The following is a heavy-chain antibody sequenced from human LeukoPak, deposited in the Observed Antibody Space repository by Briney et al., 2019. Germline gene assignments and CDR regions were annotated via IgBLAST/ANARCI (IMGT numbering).Heavy chain of an antibody. CDR3: ARALDGGFDY. CDR2: INPNSGGT. D-gene: IGHD3-16*01. V-gene: IGHV1-2*02. J-gene: IGHJ4*02. Sequence: ASVKVSCKAFGYTFTRYQMHWVRQTPGQGLEWMGWINPNSGGTNYAQKFQGRVTMTRDTSISTAYMELSRLRTDDTAVYYCARALDGGFDYWGQGSLVTVSS. CDR1: GYTFTRYQ.